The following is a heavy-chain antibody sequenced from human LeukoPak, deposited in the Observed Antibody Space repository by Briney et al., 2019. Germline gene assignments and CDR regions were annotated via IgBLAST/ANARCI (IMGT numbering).Heavy chain of an antibody. Sequence: SETLSLTCTVSGGSFSTTNYYWGWIRQPPGKGLEYIGTISYSGFTYYNPSLKSRVTESVDTSKNQFSLKLSSVTAADTAVYYCARFALAGYFDYWGQGTLVTVSS. V-gene: IGHV4-39*07. J-gene: IGHJ4*02. CDR3: ARFALAGYFDY. D-gene: IGHD6-19*01. CDR2: ISYSGFT. CDR1: GGSFSTTNYY.